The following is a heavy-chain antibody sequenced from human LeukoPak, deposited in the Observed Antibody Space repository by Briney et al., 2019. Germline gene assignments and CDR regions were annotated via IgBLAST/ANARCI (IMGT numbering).Heavy chain of an antibody. V-gene: IGHV1-69*13. CDR2: IIPIFGTA. Sequence: SVKVSCKASGGTFSSYAISWVRQAPGQGLEWMGGIIPIFGTANYAQKFQGRVTITADESTSTAYMELSSLRSEDTAVYYCASGFCSSTSCYDLFDYWGQGTLVTVSS. CDR3: ASGFCSSTSCYDLFDY. D-gene: IGHD2-2*01. CDR1: GGTFSSYA. J-gene: IGHJ4*02.